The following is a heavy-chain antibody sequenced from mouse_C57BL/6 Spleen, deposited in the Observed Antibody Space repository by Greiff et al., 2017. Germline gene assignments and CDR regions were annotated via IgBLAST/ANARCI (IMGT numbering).Heavy chain of an antibody. CDR3: ARRNSHYAMDC. J-gene: IGHJ4*01. Sequence: VQLQQSGAELARPGASVKLSCKASGYTFTSSGISRVKQRTGQGLEWIGEIYPRSGNTYYNEKFKGKAPLTADKSSSTAYMELRSLTSEDSAVYFCARRNSHYAMDCWGQGASVTVSS. CDR1: GYTFTSSG. V-gene: IGHV1-81*01. CDR2: IYPRSGNT.